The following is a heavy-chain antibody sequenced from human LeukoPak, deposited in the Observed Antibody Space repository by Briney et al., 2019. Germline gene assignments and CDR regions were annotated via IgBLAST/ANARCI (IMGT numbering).Heavy chain of an antibody. V-gene: IGHV1-46*01. CDR3: ATSADLYDYVWGSYRLDY. J-gene: IGHJ4*02. D-gene: IGHD3-16*02. CDR1: GYTFPSYF. Sequence: ASVKVSCKASGYTFPSYFMHWVRQAPGQGLEWMGIINPTGGSTTYAQKFQGRVTMTRDTSTSTVYMELSSLRSDDTAVYYCATSADLYDYVWGSYRLDYWGQGTLVTVSS. CDR2: INPTGGST.